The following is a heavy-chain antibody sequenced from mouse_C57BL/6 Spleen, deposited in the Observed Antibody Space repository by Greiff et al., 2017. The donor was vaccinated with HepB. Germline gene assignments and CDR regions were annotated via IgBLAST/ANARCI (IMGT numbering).Heavy chain of an antibody. CDR2: IYPGDGDT. Sequence: QVQLQQSGPELVKPGASVKISCKASGYAFSSSWMNWVKQRPGKGLEWIGRIYPGDGDTNYNGKFKGKATLTADKSSSTAYMQLSSLTSEDSAVYFCASSWYYFDYWGQGTTLTVSS. CDR1: GYAFSSSW. J-gene: IGHJ2*01. V-gene: IGHV1-82*01. CDR3: ASSWYYFDY.